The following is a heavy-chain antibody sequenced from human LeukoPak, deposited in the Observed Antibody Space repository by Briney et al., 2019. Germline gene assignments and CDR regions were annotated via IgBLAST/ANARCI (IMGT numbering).Heavy chain of an antibody. D-gene: IGHD1-26*01. CDR1: DDPINSGVYY. CDR2: IYTSGTTT. CDR3: ARAKKRSGRSRNFYLDV. J-gene: IGHJ6*03. Sequence: SETLSLTCTVSDDPINSGVYYWNWIRQPAGKGLEWIGHIYTSGTTTNSNSSLKSRVAISLDTSKNHFSLKLSSVTAADTAVYYCARAKKRSGRSRNFYLDVWGKGTTVTVSS. V-gene: IGHV4-61*09.